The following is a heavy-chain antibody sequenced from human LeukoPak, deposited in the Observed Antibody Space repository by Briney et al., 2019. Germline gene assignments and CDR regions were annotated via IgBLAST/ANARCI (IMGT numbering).Heavy chain of an antibody. D-gene: IGHD2-21*02. CDR1: GFTFSSYA. J-gene: IGHJ4*02. CDR3: ARGSYFCGGDCYPSHY. CDR2: ISGSGGST. Sequence: GGSLRLSCAASGFTFSSYAMSWVRQAPGKGLEWVSAISGSGGSTYYADSVKGRFTISRDNSKNTLYLQMNSLRAEDTAVYYCARGSYFCGGDCYPSHYWGQGTLVTVSS. V-gene: IGHV3-23*01.